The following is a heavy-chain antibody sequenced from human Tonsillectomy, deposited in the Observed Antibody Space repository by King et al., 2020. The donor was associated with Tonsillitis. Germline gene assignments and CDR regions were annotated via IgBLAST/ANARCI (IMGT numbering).Heavy chain of an antibody. Sequence: QLQESGSGLVKPSQTLSLTCAVSGGSISSGDYSWSWIRQPPGKGLEWIGYIYPSGHTYCNPSLKSRVTISVDRSKNQFSLKLSSVTAADTAVYYCAASSDLGDYASYFDYWGQGTLVTVSS. CDR2: IYPSGHT. CDR1: GGSISSGDYS. V-gene: IGHV4-30-2*01. J-gene: IGHJ4*02. D-gene: IGHD4-17*01. CDR3: AASSDLGDYASYFDY.